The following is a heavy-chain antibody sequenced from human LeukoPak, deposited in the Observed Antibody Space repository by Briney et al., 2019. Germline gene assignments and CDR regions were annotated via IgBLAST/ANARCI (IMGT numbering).Heavy chain of an antibody. CDR1: GFTFSSYA. J-gene: IGHJ6*02. Sequence: PGGSLRLSCAASGFTFSSYAMSWVRQAPGKGLEWVSAISGSGGSTYYADSVKGRFTISRDNAKNSLYLQMNSLRAEDTAVYYCARVEEDTVVAKYYYYGMDVWGQGTTVTVSS. CDR2: ISGSGGST. CDR3: ARVEEDTVVAKYYYYGMDV. V-gene: IGHV3-23*01. D-gene: IGHD4-23*01.